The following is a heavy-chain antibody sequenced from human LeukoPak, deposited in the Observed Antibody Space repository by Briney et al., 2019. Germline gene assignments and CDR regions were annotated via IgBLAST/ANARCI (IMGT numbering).Heavy chain of an antibody. J-gene: IGHJ4*02. CDR3: AREEGLVEMATIPYY. D-gene: IGHD5-24*01. V-gene: IGHV3-48*01. CDR2: ISSGSATT. Sequence: GGSLRLSCEASGFTFSTYAMNWVRQAPGKGLEWVSHISSGSATTFYADSVKGRFTISRDNSKNTLYLQMNSLRAEDTAVYYCAREEGLVEMATIPYYWGQGTLVTVSS. CDR1: GFTFSTYA.